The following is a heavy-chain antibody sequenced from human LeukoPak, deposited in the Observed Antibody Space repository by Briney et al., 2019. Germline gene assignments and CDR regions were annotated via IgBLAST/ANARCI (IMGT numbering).Heavy chain of an antibody. D-gene: IGHD4/OR15-4a*01. CDR1: GYTFTNYA. Sequence: ASVKVSCKASGYTFTNYAVHWVRQAPGQGLQWMGWINPNTGGTNYAQKFQGRVTMTRDTSISTAYMELSRLRSDDTAVYYCASGDYGDPPLNYWGQGTLVTVSS. V-gene: IGHV1-2*02. CDR2: INPNTGGT. CDR3: ASGDYGDPPLNY. J-gene: IGHJ4*02.